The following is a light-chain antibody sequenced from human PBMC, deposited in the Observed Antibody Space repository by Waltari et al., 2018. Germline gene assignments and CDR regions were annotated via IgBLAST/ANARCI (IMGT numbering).Light chain of an antibody. CDR1: QVISSR. Sequence: DIQMTQSPSFVSASLGNRATIPCRASQVISSRLAWYQQKPGKAPKLLIYTASTLQSGVPSRFSGSGSGTEFTLIITTLQPEDFATYFCLQAYSFPRTFGQGTKLEIK. J-gene: IGKJ2*01. V-gene: IGKV1-12*01. CDR3: LQAYSFPRT. CDR2: TAS.